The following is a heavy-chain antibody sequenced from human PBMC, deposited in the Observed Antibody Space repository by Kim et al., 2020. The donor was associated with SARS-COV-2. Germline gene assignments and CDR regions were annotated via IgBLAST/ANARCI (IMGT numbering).Heavy chain of an antibody. CDR2: INHSGST. D-gene: IGHD6-13*01. CDR3: ARGVGAAAQSYFKH. V-gene: IGHV4-34*01. CDR1: GGSFSGYH. J-gene: IGHJ1*01. Sequence: SETLSLTCAVYGGSFSGYHWSWIRQPPGKGLEWIGEINHSGSTNYNPSLKIRVTISVHKSKNQFSLMLSSVTAADTAVYYCARGVGAAAQSYFKHWGQGTLVTVSS.